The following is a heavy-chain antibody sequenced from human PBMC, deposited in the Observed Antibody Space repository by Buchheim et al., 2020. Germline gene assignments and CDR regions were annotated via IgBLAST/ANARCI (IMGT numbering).Heavy chain of an antibody. CDR2: IYYSGST. CDR1: GASINSSSYF. V-gene: IGHV4-39*01. CDR3: ARHVARMRQQLYWYFDL. J-gene: IGHJ2*01. Sequence: QLQLQESGPGLVKPSETLSLTCTVSGASINSSSYFWGWIRQPPGKGLEWIGSIYYSGSTYYNPSLKSRVTISVDTSKNQFSLKLSSVTAADTAVYYCARHVARMRQQLYWYFDLWGRGTL. D-gene: IGHD6-13*01.